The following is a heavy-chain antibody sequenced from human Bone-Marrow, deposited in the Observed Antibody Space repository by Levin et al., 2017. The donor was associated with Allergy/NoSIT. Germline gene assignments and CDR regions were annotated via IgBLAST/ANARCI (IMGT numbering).Heavy chain of an antibody. J-gene: IGHJ6*02. CDR2: IIPIFGTA. Sequence: AASVKVSCKASGGTFSSYAISWVRQAPGQGLEWMGGIIPIFGTANYAQKFQGRVTITADESTSTAYMELSSLRSEDTAVYYCASGDIVLVPAAMSFYYYGMDVWGQGTTVTVSS. D-gene: IGHD2-2*01. V-gene: IGHV1-69*13. CDR1: GGTFSSYA. CDR3: ASGDIVLVPAAMSFYYYGMDV.